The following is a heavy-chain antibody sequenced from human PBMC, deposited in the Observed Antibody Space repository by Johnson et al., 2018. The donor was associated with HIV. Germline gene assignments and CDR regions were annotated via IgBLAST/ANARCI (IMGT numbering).Heavy chain of an antibody. V-gene: IGHV3-66*01. CDR1: GFTVSSNY. D-gene: IGHD5-18*01. Sequence: VQLVESGGGLVQPGGSLRLSCAASGFTVSSNYMSWVRQAPGKGLEWVSVIYSGGSTYYADSVQGRFTISRDNSKNTLYLQMNSLRAEDTAVYYCARAYSYGAFDIWGQGTRVTVFS. J-gene: IGHJ3*02. CDR3: ARAYSYGAFDI. CDR2: IYSGGST.